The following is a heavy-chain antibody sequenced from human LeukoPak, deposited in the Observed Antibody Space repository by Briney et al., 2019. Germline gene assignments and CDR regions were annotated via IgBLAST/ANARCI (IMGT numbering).Heavy chain of an antibody. Sequence: SGPTLVNPTQTLTLTCTFSGFSLSTSGVGVGWIRQPPGKALEWLALIYWDDDKRYSPYQKSRLTITKDTSKNQVVLTVTNMDPVDTATYYCAHRSRSSSWYNSVFDYWGQGTLVTVSS. J-gene: IGHJ4*02. D-gene: IGHD6-13*01. CDR1: GFSLSTSGVG. V-gene: IGHV2-5*02. CDR2: IYWDDDK. CDR3: AHRSRSSSWYNSVFDY.